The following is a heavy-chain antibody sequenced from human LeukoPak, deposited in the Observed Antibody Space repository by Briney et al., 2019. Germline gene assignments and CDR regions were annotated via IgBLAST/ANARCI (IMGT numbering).Heavy chain of an antibody. D-gene: IGHD2-21*02. CDR3: ARDRIYCGGDCYSGGFDP. J-gene: IGHJ5*02. CDR1: GFTFSSYS. Sequence: GGSLRLSCAASGFTFSSYSMNWVRQAPGKGLEWVSSISSSSSYIYYADSVKGRFTISRDNAKNSLYLQMNSLRAEDTAVYYCARDRIYCGGDCYSGGFDPWGQGTLVTVSS. CDR2: ISSSSSYI. V-gene: IGHV3-21*01.